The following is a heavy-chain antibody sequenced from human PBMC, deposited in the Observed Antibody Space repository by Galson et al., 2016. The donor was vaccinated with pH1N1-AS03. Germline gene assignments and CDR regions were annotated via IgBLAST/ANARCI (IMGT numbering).Heavy chain of an antibody. D-gene: IGHD7-27*01. CDR3: ARPSPLGIPGREGLYASDF. V-gene: IGHV5-51*03. CDR2: MYPEDSGI. CDR1: GYNFMSYW. J-gene: IGHJ3*01. Sequence: QSGAEVKKPGESLRISCKVYGYNFMSYWIGWVRQMPGKGLEWLGIMYPEDSGIRYSPSLRGQVTIPADKSISTAYLQWTSLEASDSAIYFCARPSPLGIPGREGLYASDFWGQGTKVTVSS.